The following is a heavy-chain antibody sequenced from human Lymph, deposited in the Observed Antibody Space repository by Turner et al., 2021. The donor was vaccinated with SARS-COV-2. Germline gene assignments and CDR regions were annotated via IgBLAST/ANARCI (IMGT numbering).Heavy chain of an antibody. Sequence: QVQLVESGGGVVQPGRSLRLSCAASGFTFSTYAMHWVRQAPGKGLEGVALISYDGSNKYYAGSGKGRFTISRDKSKNTLDLQMNSLRPEDTAVYYCARDGGCWIDPWGQGTLGTGPS. D-gene: IGHD3-16*01. CDR1: GFTFSTYA. J-gene: IGHJ5*02. V-gene: IGHV3-30-3*01. CDR3: ARDGGCWIDP. CDR2: ISYDGSNK.